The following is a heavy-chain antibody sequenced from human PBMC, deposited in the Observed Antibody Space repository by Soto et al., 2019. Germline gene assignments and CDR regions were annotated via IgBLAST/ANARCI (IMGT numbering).Heavy chain of an antibody. CDR1: GGTFSSYA. Sequence: QVQLVQSGAEVKKPGSSVKVSCKASGGTFSSYAISWVRQAPGQGLEWMGGIIPIFGTANYAQKFQGRVTITADESTSTAYMDLSSLRSEDTAVYYCARGGAIFGVVIHNWFDPWGQGTLVTVSS. CDR2: IIPIFGTA. J-gene: IGHJ5*02. V-gene: IGHV1-69*01. D-gene: IGHD3-3*01. CDR3: ARGGAIFGVVIHNWFDP.